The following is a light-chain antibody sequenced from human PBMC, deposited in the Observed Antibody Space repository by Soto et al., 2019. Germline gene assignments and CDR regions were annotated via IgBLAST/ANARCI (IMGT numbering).Light chain of an antibody. CDR3: AAWDDSLNAWV. CDR2: SNN. J-gene: IGLJ3*02. Sequence: QSMLTQPPSASGTPGQRVTISCSGSSSNIGSNTVNWYQQLPGTAPKLLIYSNNQRPSGVPDRFSGSKSGTSASLANSGLQSEDEADYYCAAWDDSLNAWVFGGGTKLTVL. V-gene: IGLV1-44*01. CDR1: SSNIGSNT.